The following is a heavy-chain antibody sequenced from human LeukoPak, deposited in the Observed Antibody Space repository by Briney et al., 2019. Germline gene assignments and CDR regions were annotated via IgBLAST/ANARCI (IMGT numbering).Heavy chain of an antibody. CDR1: GFSLSTSGLG. D-gene: IGHD5-18*01. CDR3: FHKREDTSTL. CDR2: I. V-gene: IGHV2-5*01. J-gene: IGHJ4*02. Sequence: SGPTLVKPTQTLTLTCTFSGFSLSTSGLGVGWIRQPPGKALKCLALIKSRLTITKDTSKNQVILTMTNMDPVDTATYFCFHKREDTSTLWGQGTLVTVSS.